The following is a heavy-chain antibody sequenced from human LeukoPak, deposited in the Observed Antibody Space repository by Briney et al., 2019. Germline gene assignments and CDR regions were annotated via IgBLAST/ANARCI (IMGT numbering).Heavy chain of an antibody. Sequence: ASVKVSCKASGYTFTTYDINWVRQATGQGREWMGWVNPNSGNTGYAQKFQGRVTMTRNTSISTDYMELSSLRSEDTAVYYCARGIFGVYYFDYWGQGTLVTVSS. J-gene: IGHJ4*02. CDR3: ARGIFGVYYFDY. D-gene: IGHD3-3*01. CDR2: VNPNSGNT. V-gene: IGHV1-8*01. CDR1: GYTFTTYD.